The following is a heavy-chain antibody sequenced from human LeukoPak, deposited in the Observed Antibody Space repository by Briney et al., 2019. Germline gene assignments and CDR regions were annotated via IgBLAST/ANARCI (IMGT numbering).Heavy chain of an antibody. D-gene: IGHD2/OR15-2a*01. CDR1: GFTFSSYA. CDR2: ISYDGSNK. J-gene: IGHJ4*02. V-gene: IGHV3-30-3*01. Sequence: GGSLRLSCAASGFTFSSYAMHWVRQAPGKGLEWVAVISYDGSNKYYADSVKGRFTISRDNSKNTLYLQMNSLRAEDTAVYYCATTGEVRYFLFDYWGQGTLVTVSS. CDR3: ATTGEVRYFLFDY.